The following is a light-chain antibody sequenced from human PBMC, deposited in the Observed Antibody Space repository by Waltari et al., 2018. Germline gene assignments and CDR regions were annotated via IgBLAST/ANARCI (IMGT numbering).Light chain of an antibody. CDR2: KAS. J-gene: IGKJ1*01. V-gene: IGKV1-5*03. CDR3: QQYNSYSWT. Sequence: DIQMTQSPSPLSESVGDRVTITCRASQSISCRLAWYQQKPGKAPKLLIYKASSLESGVPSRFSGSGSGTEFTLTISSLQPDDFATYYCQQYNSYSWTFGQGTKVEIK. CDR1: QSISCR.